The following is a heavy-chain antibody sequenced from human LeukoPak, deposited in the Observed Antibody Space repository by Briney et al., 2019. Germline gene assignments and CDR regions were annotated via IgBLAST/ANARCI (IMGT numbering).Heavy chain of an antibody. CDR2: ISSSSSYI. D-gene: IGHD3-10*01. V-gene: IGHV3-21*01. Sequence: PGGSLRLSCAASGFTFSSYSMNWVRQAPGKGLEWVSSISSSSSYIYYADSVEGRFTISRDNAKNSLYLQMNSLRAEDTAVYYCARDLYGSDPGDGYWGQGTLVTVSS. CDR3: ARDLYGSDPGDGY. J-gene: IGHJ4*02. CDR1: GFTFSSYS.